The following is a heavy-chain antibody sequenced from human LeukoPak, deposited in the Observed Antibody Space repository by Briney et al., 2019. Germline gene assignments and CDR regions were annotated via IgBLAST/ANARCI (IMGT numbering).Heavy chain of an antibody. J-gene: IGHJ5*02. V-gene: IGHV3-11*01. Sequence: GSLGLSFAASGFPFSDYYMSWIRPAPGKGVGGVSYISSSGNTIYYADSVKGRFTISRDNAKNSLYLQMNSLRAEDTAVYYCARVNSGSKSFDHWGQGTLVTVSS. CDR1: GFPFSDYY. CDR3: ARVNSGSKSFDH. D-gene: IGHD3-10*01. CDR2: ISSSGNTI.